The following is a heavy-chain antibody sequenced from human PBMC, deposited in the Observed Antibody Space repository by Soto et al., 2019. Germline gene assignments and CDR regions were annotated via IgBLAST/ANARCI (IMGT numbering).Heavy chain of an antibody. J-gene: IGHJ4*02. CDR2: IYYSGST. CDR3: ARVGGLAARTFDY. CDR1: GGSISNFY. V-gene: IGHV4-59*01. D-gene: IGHD6-6*01. Sequence: SETLSLTCTVSGGSISNFYWSWIRQPPGKGLEWIGYIYYSGSTNYNPSLKSRVTISVDTSKNQFSLNLRSMSPADTAVYYCARVGGLAARTFDYWGPGTLVTVSS.